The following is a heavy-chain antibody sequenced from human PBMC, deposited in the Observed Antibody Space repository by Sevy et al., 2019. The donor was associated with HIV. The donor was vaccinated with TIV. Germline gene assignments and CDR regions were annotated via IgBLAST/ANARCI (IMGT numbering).Heavy chain of an antibody. CDR2: ISSSSSYI. V-gene: IGHV3-21*01. Sequence: GGSLRLSCAASGFTFSSYSMNWVRQAPGKGLEWVSSISSSSSYIYYADSVKGRFTISRDNAKNSLYLQMNSLRAEDTAVYYCALSGGAASYDSSGYNDAFDIWGQGTMVTVSS. D-gene: IGHD3-22*01. CDR1: GFTFSSYS. CDR3: ALSGGAASYDSSGYNDAFDI. J-gene: IGHJ3*02.